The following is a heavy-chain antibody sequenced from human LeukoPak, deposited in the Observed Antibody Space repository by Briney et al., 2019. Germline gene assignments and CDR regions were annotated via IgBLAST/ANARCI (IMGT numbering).Heavy chain of an antibody. CDR2: ISSSSSYI. CDR1: GFTFSSYS. Sequence: GGSLRLSCAASGFTFSSYSMNWVRQAPGKGLEWVSSISSSSSYIYYADSVKGRFTISGDNAKNSLYLQMNSLGAEDTAVYYCASLTDIKAGAVRYWGQGTLVTVSS. CDR3: ASLTDIKAGAVRY. D-gene: IGHD1-26*01. J-gene: IGHJ4*02. V-gene: IGHV3-21*01.